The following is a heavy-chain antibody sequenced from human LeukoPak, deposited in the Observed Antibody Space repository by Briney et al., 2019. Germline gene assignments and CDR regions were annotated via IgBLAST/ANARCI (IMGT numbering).Heavy chain of an antibody. CDR2: IGGSGDSR. CDR3: AKGRWELLTDAFDI. Sequence: GGSLRLSCAASGFTFSSYAMSWVRQAPGKGLEWVSGIGGSGDSRYYADSVKGRFTISRDNSKNTLYLQMNSLRAEDTAVYYCAKGRWELLTDAFDIWGQGTMVTVSS. CDR1: GFTFSSYA. V-gene: IGHV3-23*01. J-gene: IGHJ3*02. D-gene: IGHD1-26*01.